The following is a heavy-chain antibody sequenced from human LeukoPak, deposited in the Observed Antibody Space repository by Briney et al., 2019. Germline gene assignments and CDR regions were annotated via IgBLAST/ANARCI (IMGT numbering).Heavy chain of an antibody. CDR2: INPNSGGT. D-gene: IGHD3-10*01. Sequence: ASLKVSCKASGYTFTGYYMHWVRQAPGQGLEWIGCINPNSGGTNYAQKFQGRVTMTRDTSISTAYMELSRLRSDDTAVYYCARGPITLVRGAIPIDYWGQGTLVTVSS. CDR1: GYTFTGYY. CDR3: ARGPITLVRGAIPIDY. V-gene: IGHV1-2*02. J-gene: IGHJ4*02.